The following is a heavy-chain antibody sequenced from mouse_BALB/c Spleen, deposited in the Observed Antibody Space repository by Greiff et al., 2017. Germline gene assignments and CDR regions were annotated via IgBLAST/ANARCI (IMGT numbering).Heavy chain of an antibody. V-gene: IGHV5-4*02. Sequence: EVQRVESGGGLVKPGGSLKLSCAASGFTFSDYYMYWVRQTPEKRLEWVATISDGGSYTYYPDSVKGRFTISRDNAKNNLYLQMSSLKSEDTAMYYCARGLFDYWGQGTTLTVSS. CDR3: ARGLFDY. CDR2: ISDGGSYT. CDR1: GFTFSDYY. J-gene: IGHJ2*01.